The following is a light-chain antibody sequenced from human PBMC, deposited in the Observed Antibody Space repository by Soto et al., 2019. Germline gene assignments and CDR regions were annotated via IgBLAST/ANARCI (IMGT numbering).Light chain of an antibody. Sequence: QSALTQPASVSGSPGQSITISCTGTSSDVGGYNYVSWYQQHPGKAPKLMIYDVSNRPSGVSNRFSGSKSGNTASLTISGLQAEDEADYYCSSYTSSSTRHVVFGGGTKLIVL. CDR1: SSDVGGYNY. V-gene: IGLV2-14*01. CDR2: DVS. J-gene: IGLJ2*01. CDR3: SSYTSSSTRHVV.